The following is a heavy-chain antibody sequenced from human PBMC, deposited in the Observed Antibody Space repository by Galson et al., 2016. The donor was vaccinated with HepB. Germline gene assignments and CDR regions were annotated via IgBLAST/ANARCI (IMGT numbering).Heavy chain of an antibody. CDR2: ISGSGGFT. CDR1: GFTFYRYA. D-gene: IGHD3/OR15-3a*01. V-gene: IGHV3-23*01. J-gene: IGHJ4*02. CDR3: AKDSGQSSYWAGYFPHYFFDY. Sequence: SLRLSCAASGFTFYRYAMAWVRHIPGKGLECISIISGSGGFTHYADSVKGRFTISSDKSKNTLYLQMNSLRVEDTAVYYCAKDSGQSSYWAGYFPHYFFDYWGQGALVTVSS.